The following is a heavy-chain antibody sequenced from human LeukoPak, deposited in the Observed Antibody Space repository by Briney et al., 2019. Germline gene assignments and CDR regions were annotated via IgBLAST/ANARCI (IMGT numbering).Heavy chain of an antibody. J-gene: IGHJ3*02. D-gene: IGHD1-26*01. CDR3: ARCRRSHAFDI. CDR1: GGSFSGYY. CDR2: INHSGST. V-gene: IGHV4-34*01. Sequence: SETLSLTCAVYGGSFSGYYWSWIRQPPGKGLEWIGEINHSGSTNYNPSLKSRVTISVDTSKNQFSLKLSSVTAADTAVYYCARCRRSHAFDIWGQGTMVTVSS.